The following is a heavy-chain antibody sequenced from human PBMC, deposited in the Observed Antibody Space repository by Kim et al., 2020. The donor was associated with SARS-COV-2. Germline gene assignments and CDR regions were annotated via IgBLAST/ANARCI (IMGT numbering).Heavy chain of an antibody. Sequence: GGSLRLSCAASGFTFTGYTMSWVRQASRKGLVWLSSINTTGGTTYYADSVRGRFTISRDNAKDSLYLQMNSLRDEDTAVYYCARVLRRPYYYDSSDYCTDYGGQGALVTVSS. D-gene: IGHD3-22*01. CDR3: ARVLRRPYYYDSSDYCTDY. J-gene: IGHJ4*02. CDR1: GFTFTGYT. CDR2: INTTGGTT. V-gene: IGHV3-48*02.